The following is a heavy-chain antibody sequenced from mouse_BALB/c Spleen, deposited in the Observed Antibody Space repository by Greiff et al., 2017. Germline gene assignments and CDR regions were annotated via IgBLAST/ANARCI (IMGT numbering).Heavy chain of an antibody. CDR3: ARESPFTTATGTWFAY. D-gene: IGHD1-2*01. V-gene: IGHV2-6-7*01. J-gene: IGHJ3*01. Sequence: QVQLKESGPGLVAPSQSLSITCTVSGFSLTGYGVNWVRQPPGKGLEWLGMIWGDGSTDYNSALKSRLSISKDNSKSQVFLKMNSLQTDDTARYYCARESPFTTATGTWFAYWGQGTLVTVSA. CDR1: GFSLTGYG. CDR2: IWGDGST.